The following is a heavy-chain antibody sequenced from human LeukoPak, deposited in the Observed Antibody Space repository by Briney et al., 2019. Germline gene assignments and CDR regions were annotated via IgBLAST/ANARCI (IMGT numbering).Heavy chain of an antibody. J-gene: IGHJ4*02. CDR1: GGSISSGGYY. D-gene: IGHD3-22*01. Sequence: ASQTLSLTCTVSGGSISSGGYYWSWIRQPPGKGLEWIGIIYHSGTTYYNASLKSRVTISVDTSKNQFSLKLTSVTAADTAVYYCARAVGYYFDNSGPSKTFDYWGQGTLVTVSS. CDR3: ARAVGYYFDNSGPSKTFDY. CDR2: IYHSGTT. V-gene: IGHV4-30-2*03.